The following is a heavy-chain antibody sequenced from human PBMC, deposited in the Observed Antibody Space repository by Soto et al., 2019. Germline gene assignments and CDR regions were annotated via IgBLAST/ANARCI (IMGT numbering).Heavy chain of an antibody. V-gene: IGHV3-30-3*01. CDR2: ISYDGSNK. CDR3: ATGRGALWLREYYFDD. CDR1: GFTFSSYA. J-gene: IGHJ4*03. D-gene: IGHD3-10*01. Sequence: PGGSLRLSCAASGFTFSSYAMHWVRQAPGKGLEWVAVISYDGSNKYYADSVKGRFTISRDNSKNTLYLQMNSLRAEDTAVYYCATGRGALWLREYYFDDWGRGILVTV.